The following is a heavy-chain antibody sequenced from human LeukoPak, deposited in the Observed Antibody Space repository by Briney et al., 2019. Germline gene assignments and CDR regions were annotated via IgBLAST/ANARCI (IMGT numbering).Heavy chain of an antibody. V-gene: IGHV3-30*18. CDR2: ISYDGSNK. CDR1: GFTFSSYG. Sequence: PGGSLRLSCAASGFTFSSYGMHWVRQAPGKGLEWVAVISYDGSNKYYADSVKGRFTISRDNSKNTLYLQMNSLRAEDTAVYYCAKGSGMVRGVIGAFDIWGQGTMVTVSS. D-gene: IGHD3-10*01. J-gene: IGHJ3*02. CDR3: AKGSGMVRGVIGAFDI.